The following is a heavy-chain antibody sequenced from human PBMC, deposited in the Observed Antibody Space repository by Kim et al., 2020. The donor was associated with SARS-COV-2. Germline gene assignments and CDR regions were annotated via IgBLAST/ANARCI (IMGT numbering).Heavy chain of an antibody. CDR3: ARQWWYSSSSFGY. D-gene: IGHD6-6*01. J-gene: IGHJ4*02. V-gene: IGHV5-51*01. Sequence: YSPSFQGQVTISADKSISTAYLQWSSLKASDTAMYYCARQWWYSSSSFGYWGQGTLVTVSS.